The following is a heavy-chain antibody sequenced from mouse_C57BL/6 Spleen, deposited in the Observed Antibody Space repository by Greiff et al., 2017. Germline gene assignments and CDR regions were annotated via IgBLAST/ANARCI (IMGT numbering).Heavy chain of an antibody. CDR2: IDPSDSET. V-gene: IGHV1-52*01. CDR3: ARWLLGWYFDV. Sequence: VKLQQPGAELVRPGSSVKLSCKASGYTFTSYWMHWVKQRPIQGLEWIGNIDPSDSETHYNQKFKDKATLTVDKSSSTAYMQLSSLTSEDSAVYYCARWLLGWYFDVWGTGTTVTVSS. D-gene: IGHD2-3*01. J-gene: IGHJ1*03. CDR1: GYTFTSYW.